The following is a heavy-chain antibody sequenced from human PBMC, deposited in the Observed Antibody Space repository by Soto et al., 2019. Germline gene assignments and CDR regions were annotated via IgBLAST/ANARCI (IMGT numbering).Heavy chain of an antibody. CDR3: ARVGYYGSGGMAYYFDY. J-gene: IGHJ4*02. CDR1: GGSISSSNW. CDR2: IYHSGST. V-gene: IGHV4-4*02. Sequence: SETLSLTCAVSGGSISSSNWWSWVRQPPGKGLEWIGEIYHSGSTNYNQSLKSRVTISVDKSKNQFSLKLSSVTAADTAVDYCARVGYYGSGGMAYYFDYWGQGTLFTVSS. D-gene: IGHD3-10*01.